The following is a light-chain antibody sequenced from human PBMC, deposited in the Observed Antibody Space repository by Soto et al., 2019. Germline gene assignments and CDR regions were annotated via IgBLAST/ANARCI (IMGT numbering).Light chain of an antibody. V-gene: IGKV3-11*01. CDR2: DAS. CDR3: QSRSSWPPVLT. CDR1: QSVKSY. Sequence: ENVLTQSPVTLSLSPGERATLSCRASQSVKSYLAWYQQKPGQAPRLLIYDASNRAAGIPARFSGSGSGTDFTITISSLDPEDFAVYYCQSRSSWPPVLTFCGGTKVEIK. J-gene: IGKJ4*01.